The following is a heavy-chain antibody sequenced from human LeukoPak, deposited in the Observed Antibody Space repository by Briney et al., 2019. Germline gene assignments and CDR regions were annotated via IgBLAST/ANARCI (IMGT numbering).Heavy chain of an antibody. CDR1: GFIFNKHA. CDR2: LSGSGSST. J-gene: IGHJ4*02. V-gene: IGHV3-23*01. CDR3: AKERDYGPADY. D-gene: IGHD4/OR15-4a*01. Sequence: PGGSPRLSCAASGFIFNKHAMSWVRQAPGKGLEWVSGLSGSGSSTDYADSVKGRFTVSRDNSKNTLFLQMNSLRAEDTAIYYCAKERDYGPADYWGQGTLVTVSS.